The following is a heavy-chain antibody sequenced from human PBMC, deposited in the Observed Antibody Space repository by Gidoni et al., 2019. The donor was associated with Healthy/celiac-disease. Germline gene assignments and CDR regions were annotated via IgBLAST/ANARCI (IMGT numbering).Heavy chain of an antibody. D-gene: IGHD1-26*01. Sequence: QVQLVESGGGVVQPGRSLRLSCAASGFTFSSYGMHWVRQAPGKGLEWVEVIWYDGSNKYYADSGKGRFTISRDNSKNTLYLQMNSLRAEDTAVYYCARDQTRISGRNGGGFDYYYYGMDVWGQGTTVTVSS. J-gene: IGHJ6*02. CDR1: GFTFSSYG. CDR3: ARDQTRISGRNGGGFDYYYYGMDV. V-gene: IGHV3-33*01. CDR2: IWYDGSNK.